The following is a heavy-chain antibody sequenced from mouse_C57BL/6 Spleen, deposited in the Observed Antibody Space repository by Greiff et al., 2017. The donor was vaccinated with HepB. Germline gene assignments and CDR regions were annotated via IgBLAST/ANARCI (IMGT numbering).Heavy chain of an antibody. Sequence: EVKLVESGPGLVKPSQSLSLTCSVTGYSITSGYYWNWIRQFPGNKLEWMGYISYDGSNNYNPSLKNRISITRDTSKNQFFLKLNSVTTEDTATYYCARGRADYWGQGTTLTVSS. J-gene: IGHJ2*01. CDR2: ISYDGSN. CDR1: GYSITSGYY. V-gene: IGHV3-6*01. CDR3: ARGRADY.